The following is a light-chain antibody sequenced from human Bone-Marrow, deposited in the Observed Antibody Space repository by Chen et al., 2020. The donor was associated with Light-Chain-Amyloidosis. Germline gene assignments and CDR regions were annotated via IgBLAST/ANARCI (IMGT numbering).Light chain of an antibody. Sequence: EIVLTQSPGTLSLSPGERATLSCRASQSVNSNYLAWYQQKSGKAPRLLIYRASSRATGIPDRFSGSGAETDFTLTITRLEPEDFAVYYCQQYGSSPWTFGQGTKVEIK. CDR2: RAS. CDR1: QSVNSNY. J-gene: IGKJ1*01. CDR3: QQYGSSPWT. V-gene: IGKV3-20*01.